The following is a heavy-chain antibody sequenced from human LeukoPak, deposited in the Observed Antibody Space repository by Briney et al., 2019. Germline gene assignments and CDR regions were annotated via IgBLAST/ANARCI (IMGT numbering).Heavy chain of an antibody. CDR1: GGSISSYY. V-gene: IGHV4-30-4*08. CDR2: IYYSGST. J-gene: IGHJ6*02. CDR3: ARGDMYYYYYGMDV. Sequence: SETLSLTCTVSGGSISSYYWSWIRQPPGKGLEWIGYIYYSGSTYYNPSLKSRVTISVDTSKNQFSLKLSSVTAADTAVYYCARGDMYYYYYGMDVWGQGTTVTVSS.